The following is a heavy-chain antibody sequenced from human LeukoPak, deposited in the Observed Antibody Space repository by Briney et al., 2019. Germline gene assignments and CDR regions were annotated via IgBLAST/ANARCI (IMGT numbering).Heavy chain of an antibody. V-gene: IGHV4-59*01. CDR2: IFSNGST. CDR3: ARDGCSSTSCYSDYYYGMDV. J-gene: IGHJ6*02. D-gene: IGHD2-2*01. Sequence: PSETLSLTCTVSVGSLTRYYWTWIRQPPGKGLEWIGYIFSNGSTNYNPSLKSRVAISLDTSKRQFSLRLTSVTAADTAVYYCARDGCSSTSCYSDYYYGMDVWGQGATVTVSS. CDR1: VGSLTRYY.